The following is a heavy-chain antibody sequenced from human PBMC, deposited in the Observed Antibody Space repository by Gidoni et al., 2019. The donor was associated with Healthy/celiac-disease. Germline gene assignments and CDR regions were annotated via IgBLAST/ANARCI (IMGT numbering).Heavy chain of an antibody. D-gene: IGHD3-16*02. Sequence: QVQLQQWGAGLLKPSEPLSLTCAVYAGSFSGYYWTWIRQPPGKGLEWIGEINHSGSTNYNPSHKSRVTISVDTSKNQFSLKLSSVTAADTAVYYCARGGDDYVWGSYPYWGQGTLVTVSS. J-gene: IGHJ4*02. V-gene: IGHV4-34*01. CDR1: AGSFSGYY. CDR2: INHSGST. CDR3: ARGGDDYVWGSYPY.